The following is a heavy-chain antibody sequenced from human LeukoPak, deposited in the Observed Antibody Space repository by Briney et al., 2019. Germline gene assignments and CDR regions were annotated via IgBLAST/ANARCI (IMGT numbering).Heavy chain of an antibody. J-gene: IGHJ4*02. CDR1: GFTFSSYG. CDR2: IWYDGSNK. Sequence: GGSLRLSCAASGFTFSSYGMHWVRQTPGKRLEWVAVIWYDGSNKYYADSVKGRFTISRDNSKNTLYLQLNSLRAEDTAVYYCAKDRDYGDYDFDYWGQGTLDTVSS. D-gene: IGHD4-17*01. V-gene: IGHV3-33*06. CDR3: AKDRDYGDYDFDY.